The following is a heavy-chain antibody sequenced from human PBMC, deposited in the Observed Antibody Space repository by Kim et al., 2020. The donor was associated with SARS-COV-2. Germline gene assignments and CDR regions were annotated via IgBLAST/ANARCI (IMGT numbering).Heavy chain of an antibody. D-gene: IGHD6-19*01. J-gene: IGHJ5*02. CDR1: GYTFTSYA. Sequence: ASVKVSCKASGYTFTSYAMHWVRQAPGQRLEWMGWINAGHGNTKYSQKFQGRVTITKDTSASTAYMELSSLRSEDTAVYYCARRDSSGWPDHWGQGTLVTVSS. V-gene: IGHV1-3*01. CDR3: ARRDSSGWPDH. CDR2: INAGHGNT.